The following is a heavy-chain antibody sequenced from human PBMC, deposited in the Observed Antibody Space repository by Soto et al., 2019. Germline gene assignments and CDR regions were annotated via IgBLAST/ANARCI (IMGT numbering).Heavy chain of an antibody. CDR3: ARLGSTSKYFDY. J-gene: IGHJ4*02. Sequence: SETLSLTCAVSGGSISSGGYSWSWIRQPPGKGLEWIGYIYHSGSTYYNPSLKSRVTISVDRSKDQFPLKLSSVTAADTAVYYCARLGSTSKYFDYWGQGTLVTVSS. CDR2: IYHSGST. V-gene: IGHV4-30-2*01. D-gene: IGHD2-2*01. CDR1: GGSISSGGYS.